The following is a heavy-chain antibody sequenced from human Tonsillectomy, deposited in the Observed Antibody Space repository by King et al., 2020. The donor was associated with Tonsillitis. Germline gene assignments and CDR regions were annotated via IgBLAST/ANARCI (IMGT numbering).Heavy chain of an antibody. CDR3: ASRGYCSGGSCYPNYYYYGMDV. J-gene: IGHJ6*02. D-gene: IGHD2-15*01. CDR1: GYSFTSYW. CDR2: IYPGDSDT. Sequence: DVQLVQSGAEVKKPGESLKISCKGSGYSFTSYWIGWVRQMPGKGLEWMGIIYPGDSDTRYSPSFQGQVTISADKSISTAYLQWGSLKASDTAMYYCASRGYCSGGSCYPNYYYYGMDVWGQGTTVTVSS. V-gene: IGHV5-51*01.